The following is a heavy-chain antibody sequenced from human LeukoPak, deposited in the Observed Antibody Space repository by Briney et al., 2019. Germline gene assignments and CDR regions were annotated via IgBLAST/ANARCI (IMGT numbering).Heavy chain of an antibody. V-gene: IGHV4-39*01. CDR3: AIPMYLGAFDI. CDR2: IYYSGSI. CDR1: GGSLSSSSYY. Sequence: SETLSLTCTVSGGSLSSSSYYWGWIRQPPGTGLEWIGSIYYSGSIYYNPSLKSRLTISVDTSKNQFSLKLSSVTAADTAVYYCAIPMYLGAFDIWGQGTMVTVSS. D-gene: IGHD2-8*01. J-gene: IGHJ3*02.